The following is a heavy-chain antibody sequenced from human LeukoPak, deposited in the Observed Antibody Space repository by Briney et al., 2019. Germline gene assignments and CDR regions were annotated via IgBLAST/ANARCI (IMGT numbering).Heavy chain of an antibody. V-gene: IGHV4-39*07. Sequence: SETLSLTCTVSGGSISSSSYYWGWIRQPPGKGLEWIGSIYYSGSTYYNPSLKSRVTISVDTSKNQFSLKLSSVTAADTAVYYCARVGALTGYFDYWGQGTLVTVSS. J-gene: IGHJ4*02. D-gene: IGHD1-20*01. CDR3: ARVGALTGYFDY. CDR1: GGSISSSSYY. CDR2: IYYSGST.